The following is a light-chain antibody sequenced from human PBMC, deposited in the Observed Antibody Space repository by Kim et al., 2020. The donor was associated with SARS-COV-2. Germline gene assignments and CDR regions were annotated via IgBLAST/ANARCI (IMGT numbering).Light chain of an antibody. V-gene: IGLV2-23*02. CDR3: CSYAGSRGVV. J-gene: IGLJ2*01. CDR1: SSDVGSYNL. Sequence: GESHAISCTGTSSDVGSYNLVSWYQQHPGKAPKLMIYEVSKRPSGVSNRFSGSKSGNTASLTIFGLQAEDEADYYCCSYAGSRGVVFGGGTQLTVL. CDR2: EVS.